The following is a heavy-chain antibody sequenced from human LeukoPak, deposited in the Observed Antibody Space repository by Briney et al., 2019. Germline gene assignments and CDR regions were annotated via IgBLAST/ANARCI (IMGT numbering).Heavy chain of an antibody. CDR3: ARSGMDV. CDR2: IYYSGST. V-gene: IGHV4-39*07. J-gene: IGHJ6*02. CDR1: GGSIGSTRYY. Sequence: SETLSLTCTVSGGSIGSTRYYWGWIRQPPGKGLEWIGSIYYSGSTYYNPSLKSRVTISVDTSKNQFSLKLSSVTAADTAVYYCARSGMDVWGQGTTVTVSS.